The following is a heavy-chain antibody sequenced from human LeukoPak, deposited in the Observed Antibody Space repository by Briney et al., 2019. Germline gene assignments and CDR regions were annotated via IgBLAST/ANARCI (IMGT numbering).Heavy chain of an antibody. CDR1: EFTFSSHW. J-gene: IGHJ4*02. CDR3: AKAFTISGVVAYFDY. Sequence: PGGSLRLSCAASEFTFSSHWMHWVRQAPGKGLVWVSRINSDGSRTGYADSVKGQFTISRDNSRKTLYLQVNSPRVEDTAVYYCAKAFTISGVVAYFDYWGQGTLVTVSS. V-gene: IGHV3-74*01. CDR2: INSDGSRT. D-gene: IGHD3-3*01.